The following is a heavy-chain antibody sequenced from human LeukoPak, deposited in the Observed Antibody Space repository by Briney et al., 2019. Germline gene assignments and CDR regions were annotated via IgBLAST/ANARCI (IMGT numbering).Heavy chain of an antibody. J-gene: IGHJ6*02. V-gene: IGHV3-7*05. CDR1: GFTLSGYW. D-gene: IGHD6-6*01. Sequence: GGSLRLSCAASGFTLSGYWMTWVRQGPGKGLEWVANINRDGGQRSYVDSVKGRFAISRDNAKNSLYLQMNSLRAEDTAVYYCAREIAARTLYYYGMDVWGQGTTVTVSS. CDR2: INRDGGQR. CDR3: AREIAARTLYYYGMDV.